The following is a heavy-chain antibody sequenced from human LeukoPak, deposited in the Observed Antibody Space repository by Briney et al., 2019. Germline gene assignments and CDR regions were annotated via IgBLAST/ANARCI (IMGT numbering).Heavy chain of an antibody. Sequence: GASVKVSCKASGYTFTDYYMHWVRQAPGQGLEWMGWINLNSGGTNFAQRFQGRVTMTRDTSISTAYMELSRLRSDDTAVYYCAREGSFDYWGQGTLVTVSS. CDR3: AREGSFDY. CDR2: INLNSGGT. J-gene: IGHJ4*02. CDR1: GYTFTDYY. V-gene: IGHV1-2*02.